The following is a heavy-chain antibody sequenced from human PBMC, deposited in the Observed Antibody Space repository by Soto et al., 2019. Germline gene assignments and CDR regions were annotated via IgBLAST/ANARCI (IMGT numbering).Heavy chain of an antibody. Sequence: EVQLVESGVVLVKPGQSLRLSCTASGFIFGDYAVSWFRQAPGKGLEWVGLIRSQAYGGTTEYAASVKGRFIISRDDPKSIPYLQTHSLIPEDTPVYYCARSKMFDYWGQGTLVTVSS. CDR2: IRSQAYGGTT. CDR3: ARSKMFDY. CDR1: GFIFGDYA. V-gene: IGHV3-49*05. J-gene: IGHJ4*02.